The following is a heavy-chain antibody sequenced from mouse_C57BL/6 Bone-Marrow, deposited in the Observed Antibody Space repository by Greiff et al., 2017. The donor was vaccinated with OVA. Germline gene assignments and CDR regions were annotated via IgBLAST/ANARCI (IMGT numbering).Heavy chain of an antibody. CDR1: GYAFTNYL. Sequence: LVESGAELVRPGTSVKVSCKASGYAFTNYLIEWVKQRPGQGLEWIGVINPGCGGTNYNEKFKGKATLTADKSSSTAYMQLSSLTSEDSAVYYCAKEESYFYFDYWGQGTTLTVSS. CDR3: AKEESYFYFDY. J-gene: IGHJ2*01. V-gene: IGHV1-54*01. CDR2: INPGCGGT. D-gene: IGHD2-12*01.